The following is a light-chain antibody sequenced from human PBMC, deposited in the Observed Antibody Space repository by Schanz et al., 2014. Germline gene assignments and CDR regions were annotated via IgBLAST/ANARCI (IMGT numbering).Light chain of an antibody. CDR1: QSVSSSY. Sequence: IVMTQSPATLSVSPGERATLSCRASQSVSSSYLAWYQQKPGQAPRLLIYGASSRATGIPDRFSGSGSGTDFTLTISRLEPEDFAVYYCQQYGDSPLTFGGGTKVEIK. J-gene: IGKJ4*01. CDR2: GAS. CDR3: QQYGDSPLT. V-gene: IGKV3-20*01.